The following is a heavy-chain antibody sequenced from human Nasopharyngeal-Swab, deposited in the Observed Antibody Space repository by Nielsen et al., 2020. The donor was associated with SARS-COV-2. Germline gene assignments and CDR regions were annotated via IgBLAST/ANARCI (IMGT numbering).Heavy chain of an antibody. D-gene: IGHD6-13*01. Sequence: GESLKISCKGSGYRFSSYWIGWVRQMPGKGLEWMGIIYPGDSDTRYSPSFQGQVTISTDKSISTDYLQWSSLKASDSAMYYCARRYSSSWYGDYYYGMDVWGQGTTVTVSS. J-gene: IGHJ6*02. CDR1: GYRFSSYW. V-gene: IGHV5-51*01. CDR2: IYPGDSDT. CDR3: ARRYSSSWYGDYYYGMDV.